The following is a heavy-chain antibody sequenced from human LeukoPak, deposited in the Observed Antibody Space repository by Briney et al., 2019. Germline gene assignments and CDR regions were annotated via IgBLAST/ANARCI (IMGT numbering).Heavy chain of an antibody. CDR1: GGTFSSYA. V-gene: IGHV1-18*01. CDR3: ARGTAMVTCAY. CDR2: ISAYNGNT. Sequence: GASVKVSCKASGGTFSSYAISWVRQAPGQGLEWMGWISAYNGNTNYAQKLQGRVTMTTDTSTSTAYMELRSLRSDDTAVYYCARGTAMVTCAYWGQGTLVTVSS. D-gene: IGHD5-18*01. J-gene: IGHJ4*02.